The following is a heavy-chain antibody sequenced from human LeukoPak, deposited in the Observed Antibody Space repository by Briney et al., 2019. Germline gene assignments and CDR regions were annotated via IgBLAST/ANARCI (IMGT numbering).Heavy chain of an antibody. CDR2: IYTSGST. V-gene: IGHV4-61*02. J-gene: IGHJ4*02. Sequence: SETLSLTCTVSGGSISSGSYYWSWIRQPAGKGLEWIGRIYTSGSTNYNPSLKSRVTISVDTSKNQFSLKLSSVTAADTAVYYCARDGSGSYQEYWGQGTLVTVSS. CDR3: ARDGSGSYQEY. D-gene: IGHD1-26*01. CDR1: GGSISSGSYY.